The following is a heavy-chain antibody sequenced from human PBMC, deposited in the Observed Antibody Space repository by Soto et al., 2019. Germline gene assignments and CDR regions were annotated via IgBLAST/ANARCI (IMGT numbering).Heavy chain of an antibody. CDR2: INPNSGGT. D-gene: IGHD3-10*01. CDR3: ARDGKRPLSIRGRIKNKKSWFDP. CDR1: GYSFTGYY. V-gene: IGHV1-2*02. Sequence: ASVKVSCKSSGYSFTGYYMHWVRQAPGQGLEWMGWINPNSGGTNYAQKFQGRVTMTRDTSISTAYMELSRLRSDDTAVYYCARDGKRPLSIRGRIKNKKSWFDPWGQGTLVTVSS. J-gene: IGHJ5*02.